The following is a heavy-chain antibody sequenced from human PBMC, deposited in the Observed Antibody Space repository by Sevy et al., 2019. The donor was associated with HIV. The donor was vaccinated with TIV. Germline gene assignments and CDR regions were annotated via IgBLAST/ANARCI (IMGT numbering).Heavy chain of an antibody. J-gene: IGHJ6*02. CDR2: ISYDGSNK. CDR3: AKVGLTGTTVVFNYYGMDV. D-gene: IGHD1-7*01. Sequence: GGSLRLSCAASGFTFSSYGMHWVRQAPGKGLEWVAVISYDGSNKYYADSVKGRFTISRDNSKNTLYLQMNSLRAEDTAVYYCAKVGLTGTTVVFNYYGMDVWGQGTTVTVSS. CDR1: GFTFSSYG. V-gene: IGHV3-30*18.